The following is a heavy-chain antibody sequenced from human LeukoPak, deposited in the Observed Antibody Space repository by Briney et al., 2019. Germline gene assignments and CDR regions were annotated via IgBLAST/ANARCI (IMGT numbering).Heavy chain of an antibody. D-gene: IGHD3-22*01. Sequence: GGSLRLSCAASGFTFSSYSVSWVRQAPGKGLAWVSYISSTSSTIYYADSVKGRFTISRDNAKNSLYLQMNSLRAEDTAVYYCARLYYYDSTGYCYPWGQGTQVTVSS. J-gene: IGHJ5*02. CDR2: ISSTSSTI. V-gene: IGHV3-48*04. CDR1: GFTFSSYS. CDR3: ARLYYYDSTGYCYP.